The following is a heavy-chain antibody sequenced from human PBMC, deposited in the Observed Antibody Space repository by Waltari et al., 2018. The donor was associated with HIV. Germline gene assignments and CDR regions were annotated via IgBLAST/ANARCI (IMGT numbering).Heavy chain of an antibody. D-gene: IGHD1-1*01. CDR2: IKPDGTQT. Sequence: EVRLVESGGGLGQPGGSLRRSCAGSGLTFSRYWMHWVRQTPGKGLEWVSRIKPDGTQTDYADSVKGRFTISRDNAKSTLHLQLNALSVEDTALYFCTGDTFGNDDFWGQGVLVTVSS. CDR3: TGDTFGNDDF. CDR1: GLTFSRYW. J-gene: IGHJ4*02. V-gene: IGHV3-74*01.